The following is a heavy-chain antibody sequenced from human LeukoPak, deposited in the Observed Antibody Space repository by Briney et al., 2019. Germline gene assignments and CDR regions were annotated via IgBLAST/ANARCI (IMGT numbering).Heavy chain of an antibody. CDR1: GFTLSSYS. CDR3: AGYCSSVSCRNIDY. Sequence: GGSLRLSCAASGFTLSSYSMNWVRQAPGKGLEWVSYISDSSSAMYYADSVKGRFTISRDNAKNSLYLQMNSLRAEDTAVYYCAGYCSSVSCRNIDYWGQGTLVTVSS. D-gene: IGHD2-2*01. CDR2: ISDSSSAM. J-gene: IGHJ4*02. V-gene: IGHV3-48*04.